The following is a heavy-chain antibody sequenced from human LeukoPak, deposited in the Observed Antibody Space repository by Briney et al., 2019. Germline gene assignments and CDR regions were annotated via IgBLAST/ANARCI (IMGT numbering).Heavy chain of an antibody. V-gene: IGHV3-33*01. D-gene: IGHD3-22*01. J-gene: IGHJ4*02. CDR1: GFTFSDYG. CDR2: IWYDGGYK. CDR3: ARNYYESSRYQESTFTY. Sequence: SGTSLRLSCAASGFTFSDYGMHWVRQAPGKGLEWVAGIWYDGGYKYYADSVKGRFTISRDNSKNTLSLQMDSLRAEDTAVYYCARNYYESSRYQESTFTYWGQGTLVTVSS.